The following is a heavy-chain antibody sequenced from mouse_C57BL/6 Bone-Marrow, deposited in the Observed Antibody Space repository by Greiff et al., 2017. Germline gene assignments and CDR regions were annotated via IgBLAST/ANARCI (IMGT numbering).Heavy chain of an antibody. V-gene: IGHV1-61*01. CDR2: IYPSDSET. J-gene: IGHJ3*01. CDR1: GYTFTSYW. CDR3: ARWGDYDGRFAY. Sequence: QVQLQQPGAELVRPGSSVKLSCKASGYTFTSYWMDWVKQRPGQGLEWIGNIYPSDSETHYNQKFKDKATLTVDKSSSTAYMQLSRLTSEDSAVYYCARWGDYDGRFAYWGQGTLVTVSA. D-gene: IGHD2-4*01.